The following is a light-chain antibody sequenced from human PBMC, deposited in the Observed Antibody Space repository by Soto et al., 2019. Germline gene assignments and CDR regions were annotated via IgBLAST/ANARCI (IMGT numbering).Light chain of an antibody. J-gene: IGKJ1*01. CDR3: QQFGTSPWT. V-gene: IGKV3-20*01. CDR1: QSVASSY. Sequence: EIVLTQSPGTLSLFPGERANLSCRASQSVASSYLAWYQQKPGQAPRLLSRATGVPDRFSDSGSGTDFTLTISRLEPEDFAVYYCQQFGTSPWTFGQGTKVEIK.